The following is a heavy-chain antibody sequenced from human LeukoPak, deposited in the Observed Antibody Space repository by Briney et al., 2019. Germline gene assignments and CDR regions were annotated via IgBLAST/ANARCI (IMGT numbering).Heavy chain of an antibody. D-gene: IGHD3-16*01. CDR2: INHSGST. CDR3: ARGSFMITFGGVPHRWFDP. Sequence: PSETLSLTCAVYGGSFSGYYWSWIHQPPGKGLEWIGEINHSGSTNYNPSLKSRVTISVDTSKNQFSLKLSSVTAADTAVYYCARGSFMITFGGVPHRWFDPWGQGTLVTVSS. CDR1: GGSFSGYY. J-gene: IGHJ5*02. V-gene: IGHV4-34*01.